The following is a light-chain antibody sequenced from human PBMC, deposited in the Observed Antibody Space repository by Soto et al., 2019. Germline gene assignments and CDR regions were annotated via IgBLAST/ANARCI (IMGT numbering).Light chain of an antibody. CDR1: ESISRH. Sequence: DIQMSQTPSSLSASVGDRVTITCRAAESISRHLNWYQQKPGRAPDLLIYAASTLQNGVPSRFTGSGSGTEFTLTITGLQLEDFATYYCQQDYSTLATFGQGTRLEIK. J-gene: IGKJ5*01. CDR2: AAS. V-gene: IGKV1-39*01. CDR3: QQDYSTLAT.